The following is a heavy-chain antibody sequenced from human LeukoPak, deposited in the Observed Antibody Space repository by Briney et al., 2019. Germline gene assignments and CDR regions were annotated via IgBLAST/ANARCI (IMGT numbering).Heavy chain of an antibody. J-gene: IGHJ5*02. V-gene: IGHV1-69*05. Sequence: SVKVSCKASGGTFSSYAISWVRQAPGQGLEWMGRIIPIFGTANYAQKFQGRVTITTDESTSTAYMELSSLRSEDTAVYYCARGDLKSDWFDPWGQGTLVIVST. CDR2: IIPIFGTA. CDR3: ARGDLKSDWFDP. D-gene: IGHD3-3*01. CDR1: GGTFSSYA.